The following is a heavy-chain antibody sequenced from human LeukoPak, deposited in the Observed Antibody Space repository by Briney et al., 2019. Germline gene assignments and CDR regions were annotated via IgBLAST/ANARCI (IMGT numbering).Heavy chain of an antibody. J-gene: IGHJ3*02. V-gene: IGHV3-7*01. CDR2: IKQDGSEK. CDR1: GFTFSSYW. CDR3: ARVSGWYRYDAFDI. Sequence: GGSLRLSCAASGFTFSSYWMSWIRQAPGEGLGWVANIKQDGSEKYYVDSVKGRFTISRDNAKNSLYLQMNSLRAEDTAVYYCARVSGWYRYDAFDIWGQGTMVSVSS. D-gene: IGHD6-19*01.